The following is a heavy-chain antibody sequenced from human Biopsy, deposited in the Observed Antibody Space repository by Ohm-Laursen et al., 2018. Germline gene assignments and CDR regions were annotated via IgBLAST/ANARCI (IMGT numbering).Heavy chain of an antibody. CDR2: IGGSGGTT. CDR3: VKERGQYNYGYLADGFDY. D-gene: IGHD5-18*01. CDR1: GSTFNDFA. J-gene: IGHJ4*02. Sequence: SLRLSCAASGSTFNDFAMTWVRQAPGKGLEWVSAIGGSGGTTYYAGSVKGRFTISRDNSKNTLLLQMNSQRLEDTATYFCVKERGQYNYGYLADGFDYWGQGTRVTVSS. V-gene: IGHV3-23*01.